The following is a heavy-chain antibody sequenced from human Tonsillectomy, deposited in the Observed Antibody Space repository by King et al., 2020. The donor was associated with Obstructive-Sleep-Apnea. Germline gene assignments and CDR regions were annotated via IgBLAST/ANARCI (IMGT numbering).Heavy chain of an antibody. CDR3: AGLHDYGGNLVPYFDY. V-gene: IGHV5-51*01. CDR1: GYSFTSYW. J-gene: IGHJ4*02. D-gene: IGHD4-23*01. Sequence: VQLVQSGAEVKKPGESLKISCKGSGYSFTSYWIGWVRQMPGKGLEWMGIIYPGDSDTRYSPSFQGQVTISADKSISTAYLQWSSLKASDTAMYYCAGLHDYGGNLVPYFDYWGQGTLVTVSS. CDR2: IYPGDSDT.